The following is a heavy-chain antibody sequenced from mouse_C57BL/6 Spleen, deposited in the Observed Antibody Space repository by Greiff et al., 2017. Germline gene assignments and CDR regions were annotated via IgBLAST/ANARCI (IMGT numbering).Heavy chain of an antibody. CDR2: IDPSDSST. CDR1: GYTFTSYW. V-gene: IGHV1-69*01. Sequence: VQLQQPGAEPVMPGASVQLSCKASGYTFTSYWMHWVKQRPGQGLEWIGEIDPSDSSTNYNQKFKGKSTWTVDKSSSTAYMQLSSLTSADSAVYYCARGFAYWGQGTLVTVSA. J-gene: IGHJ3*01. CDR3: ARGFAY.